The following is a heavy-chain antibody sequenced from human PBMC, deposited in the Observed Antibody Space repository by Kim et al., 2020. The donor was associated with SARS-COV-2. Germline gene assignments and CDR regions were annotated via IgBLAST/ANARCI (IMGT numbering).Heavy chain of an antibody. Sequence: ASVKVSCKASGYTFTSYGISWVRQAPGQGLEWMGWISAYNGNTNYAQKLQGRVTMTTDTSTSTAYMELRSLRSDDTAVYYCARERGAYCGGDCYPFDAFDIWGQGTMVTVSS. CDR3: ARERGAYCGGDCYPFDAFDI. V-gene: IGHV1-18*01. J-gene: IGHJ3*02. CDR1: GYTFTSYG. D-gene: IGHD2-21*02. CDR2: ISAYNGNT.